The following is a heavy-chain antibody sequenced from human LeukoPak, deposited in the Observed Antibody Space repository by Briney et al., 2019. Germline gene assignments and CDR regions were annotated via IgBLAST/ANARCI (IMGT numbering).Heavy chain of an antibody. Sequence: PGGSLRLSCAASGFSFSTYWMHRVRQAPGKGPVWVSRINVDGTSTSYADSVKDRFTISRDNAKNTLYLQMSSLRAEDTAMYYCAREGSGSLDYWGQGTLVTVSS. J-gene: IGHJ4*02. CDR2: INVDGTST. CDR3: AREGSGSLDY. CDR1: GFSFSTYW. D-gene: IGHD1-26*01. V-gene: IGHV3-74*01.